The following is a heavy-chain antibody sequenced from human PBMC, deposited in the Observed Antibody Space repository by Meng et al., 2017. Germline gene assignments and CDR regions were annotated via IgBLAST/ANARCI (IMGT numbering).Heavy chain of an antibody. CDR3: ARVGSFLRDY. CDR1: GGSFSGYY. V-gene: IGHV4-34*01. Sequence: LQPVGAGLCKPSETLSLTCAVYGGSFSGYYWSWIRQPPGKGLEWIGEINHSGSTNYNPSLKSRVTISVDTSKNQFSLKLSSVTAADTAVYYCARVGSFLRDYWGQGTLVTVSS. J-gene: IGHJ4*02. D-gene: IGHD2/OR15-2a*01. CDR2: INHSGST.